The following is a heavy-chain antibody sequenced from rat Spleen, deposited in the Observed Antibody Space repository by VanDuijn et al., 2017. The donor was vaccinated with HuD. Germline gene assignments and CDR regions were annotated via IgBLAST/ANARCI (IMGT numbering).Heavy chain of an antibody. CDR1: GFTFSDYY. CDR3: SPLPGRNLAY. Sequence: EVQLVESDGGLVQPGRSLKLSCAASGFTFSDYYMAWVRQAPTKGLEWVATISYDGSSTYYRDSVKGRFTISRDNAKSTLSLQMSSLRSEDTATYYCSPLPGRNLAYWGQGVVVTVSS. CDR2: ISYDGSST. V-gene: IGHV5-29*01. D-gene: IGHD1-4*01. J-gene: IGHJ2*01.